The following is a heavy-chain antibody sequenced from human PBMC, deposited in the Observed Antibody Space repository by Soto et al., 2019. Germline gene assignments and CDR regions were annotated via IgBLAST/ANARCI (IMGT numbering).Heavy chain of an antibody. V-gene: IGHV3-30*18. CDR2: ISYDGSNK. Sequence: QVQLVESGGGVVQPGRSLRLSCAASGFTFSSYGMHWVRQAAGKGLEWVAVISYDGSNKYYADSVKGRFTISRDKSKNTLYLQMNSLRSEDTAVCYCAKVADAMPDYCGEGTLVTVSS. CDR3: AKVADAMPDY. D-gene: IGHD2-2*01. CDR1: GFTFSSYG. J-gene: IGHJ4*02.